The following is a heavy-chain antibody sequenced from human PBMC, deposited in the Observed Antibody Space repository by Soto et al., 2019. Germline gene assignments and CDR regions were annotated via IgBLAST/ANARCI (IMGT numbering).Heavy chain of an antibody. D-gene: IGHD3-22*01. CDR1: GGSMNGYY. CDR3: ARGYYDTTGYSLDP. J-gene: IGHJ5*02. CDR2: IYDGDSA. V-gene: IGHV4-59*01. Sequence: QVQLQESGPGLVKPSETLSLTCSVSGGSMNGYYWSWIRQSPGKGLEWIGYIYDGDSANYNPSLISRLIKSEDRSRNKISLRLSSVTAEDTAVYYHARGYYDTTGYSLDPWGQGTLVTVSS.